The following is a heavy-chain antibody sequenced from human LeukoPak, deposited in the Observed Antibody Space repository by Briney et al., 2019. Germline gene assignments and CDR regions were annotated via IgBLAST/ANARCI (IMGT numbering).Heavy chain of an antibody. CDR1: GGSITNYY. J-gene: IGHJ4*02. V-gene: IGHV4-59*01. D-gene: IGHD3-10*01. CDR2: IYYSGST. Sequence: SETLSLTCSVSGGSITNYYWSWIRQPPGKGLECIGYIYYSGSTNYNPSLKSRVTISLHTSKNQFSLKLNSVTAADTAVYYCARGVPYGPSYEFFDYWGQGTLVTASS. CDR3: ARGVPYGPSYEFFDY.